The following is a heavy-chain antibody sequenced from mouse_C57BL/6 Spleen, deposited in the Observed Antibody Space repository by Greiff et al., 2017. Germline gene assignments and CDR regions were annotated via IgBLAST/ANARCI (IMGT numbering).Heavy chain of an antibody. J-gene: IGHJ2*01. V-gene: IGHV1-85*01. CDR1: GYTFTSYD. CDR2: IYPRDGST. Sequence: VQLQQSGPELVKPGASVKLSCKASGYTFTSYDINWVKQRPGQGLEWIGWIYPRDGSTKYNEKFKGKATLTVDTSSSTAYMELHSLTSEDSAVYFCAIDSSDYVRSFDYWGQGTTLTVSS. D-gene: IGHD3-2*02. CDR3: AIDSSDYVRSFDY.